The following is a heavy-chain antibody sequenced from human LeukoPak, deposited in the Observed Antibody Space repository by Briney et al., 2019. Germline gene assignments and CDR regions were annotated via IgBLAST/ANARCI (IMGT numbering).Heavy chain of an antibody. V-gene: IGHV4-39*07. CDR3: AREGSPVEQWLVQRTDAFDI. D-gene: IGHD6-19*01. CDR2: IYYSGST. Sequence: KPSETLSLTCTVSGGSISSSSYYWGWIRQPPGKGLEWIGSIYYSGSTYYNPSLKSRVTISVDTSKNQFSLKLSSVTAADTAVYYCAREGSPVEQWLVQRTDAFDIWGQGTMVTVSS. CDR1: GGSISSSSYY. J-gene: IGHJ3*02.